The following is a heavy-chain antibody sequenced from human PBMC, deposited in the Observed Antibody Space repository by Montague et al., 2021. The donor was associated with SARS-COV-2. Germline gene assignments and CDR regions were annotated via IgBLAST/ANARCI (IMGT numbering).Heavy chain of an antibody. D-gene: IGHD3-3*01. CDR2: TSYTGST. Sequence: TLSLTCAVDLGSISRGAHSQSWIAHVSTPVITWTRYTSYTGSTYYNPSLKSRVTISVDTSKNQFSLKLSSVTAADTAVYYCARGGTIFGVVTFPFDYWGQGTLVTVSS. CDR3: ARGGTIFGVVTFPFDY. V-gene: IGHV4-31*11. J-gene: IGHJ4*02. CDR1: LGSISRGAHS.